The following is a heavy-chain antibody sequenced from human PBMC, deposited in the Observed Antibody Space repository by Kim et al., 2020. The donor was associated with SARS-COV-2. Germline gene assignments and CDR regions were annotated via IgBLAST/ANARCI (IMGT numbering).Heavy chain of an antibody. J-gene: IGHJ4*01. V-gene: IGHV3-74*01. CDR1: GFTFIVRW. Sequence: GGSLRLSCAASGFTFIVRWMHWFRRAPGKGLEWVSYLSTDGSTTRYADSVKGRFTISRDNTKNTMYLQMNGLRAEDTALYYCARGSDDYVWGNYGPDYWG. CDR2: LSTDGSTT. D-gene: IGHD3-16*01. CDR3: ARGSDDYVWGNYGPDY.